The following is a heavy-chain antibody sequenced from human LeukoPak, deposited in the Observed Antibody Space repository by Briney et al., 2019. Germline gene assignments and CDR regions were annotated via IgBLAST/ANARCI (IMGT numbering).Heavy chain of an antibody. Sequence: GGSLRLSCAASGLTFSSYAMSWVRQAPGKGLEWVSGVSTSGGSTYYADSVKGRFTISRDNSKNTLHLQMNSLRAEDTAIYYCAKQAYDSPRTDFDYWGQGALVTVSS. CDR1: GLTFSSYA. D-gene: IGHD3-22*01. CDR2: VSTSGGST. V-gene: IGHV3-23*01. CDR3: AKQAYDSPRTDFDY. J-gene: IGHJ4*02.